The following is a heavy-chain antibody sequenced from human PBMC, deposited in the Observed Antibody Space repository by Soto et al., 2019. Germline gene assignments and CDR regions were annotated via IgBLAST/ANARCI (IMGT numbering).Heavy chain of an antibody. CDR1: GYSFTSYW. CDR3: ARMKNAEVPAAVGLFDY. CDR2: IYPGDSDT. D-gene: IGHD2-2*01. J-gene: IGHJ4*02. V-gene: IGHV5-51*01. Sequence: GESLKISCKGSGYSFTSYWIGWVRQMPGKGLEWMGIIYPGDSDTRYSPSFQGQVTISADKSISTAYLQWSSLKASDTAMYYCARMKNAEVPAAVGLFDYWGQGTLVPVSS.